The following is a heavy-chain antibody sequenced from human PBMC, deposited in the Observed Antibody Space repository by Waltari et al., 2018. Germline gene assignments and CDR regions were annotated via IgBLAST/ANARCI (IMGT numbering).Heavy chain of an antibody. V-gene: IGHV4-38-2*01. CDR1: GYSISSGYY. J-gene: IGHJ5*02. CDR2: IYHSGST. D-gene: IGHD2-21*01. Sequence: QVQLQESGPGLVKPSETLSLTCAVSGYSISSGYYWGWLRQPPGKGLEWIGSIYHSGSTYYNPSLKSRVTISVDTSKNQFSLKLSSVTAADTAVYYCARSVVIASNWFDPWGQGTLVTVSS. CDR3: ARSVVIASNWFDP.